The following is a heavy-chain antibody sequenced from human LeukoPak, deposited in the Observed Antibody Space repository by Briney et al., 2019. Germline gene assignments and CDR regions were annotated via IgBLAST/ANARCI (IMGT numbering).Heavy chain of an antibody. CDR3: ARSPWVTTVKNAAFDI. V-gene: IGHV4-34*01. CDR1: GGSFSGYY. J-gene: IGHJ3*02. Sequence: SETLSLTCAVYGGSFSGYYWSWIRQPPGKGLEWIGEINHSGSTNYNPSLKSRVTISVDTSKNQFSLKLSSVTAADTAVYYCARSPWVTTVKNAAFDIWGQGTMVTVSS. D-gene: IGHD4-17*01. CDR2: INHSGST.